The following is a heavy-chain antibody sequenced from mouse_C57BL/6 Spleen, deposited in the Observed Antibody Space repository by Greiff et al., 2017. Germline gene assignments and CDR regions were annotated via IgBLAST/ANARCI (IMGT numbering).Heavy chain of an antibody. CDR1: GYTFTDYN. V-gene: IGHV1-18*01. Sequence: EVKLVESGPELVKPGASVKIPCTASGYTFTDYNMDWVKPSHGQSLEWIGVINPNTGGTIYNQKFKGKATLTVDKSSSTAYIELRSLTSEDTAVYYCARSGYYGSGGCADWGQGTLVTVSA. CDR2: INPNTGGT. CDR3: ARSGYYGSGGCAD. D-gene: IGHD1-1*01. J-gene: IGHJ3*01.